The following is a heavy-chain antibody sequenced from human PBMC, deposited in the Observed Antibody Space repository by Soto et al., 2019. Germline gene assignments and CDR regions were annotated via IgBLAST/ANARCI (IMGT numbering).Heavy chain of an antibody. CDR1: GFTFSSYT. D-gene: IGHD3-10*01. J-gene: IGHJ6*02. CDR3: AKAGTFNYYYGMDV. CDR2: ISGSGGST. V-gene: IGHV3-23*01. Sequence: PGGSLRLSCAASGFTFSSYTMGWVRQAPGKGLEWVSAISGSGGSTYYADSVKGRFTISRDNSKNTLYLQMNSLRAEDTAVYYCAKAGTFNYYYGMDVWGQGTTVTVSS.